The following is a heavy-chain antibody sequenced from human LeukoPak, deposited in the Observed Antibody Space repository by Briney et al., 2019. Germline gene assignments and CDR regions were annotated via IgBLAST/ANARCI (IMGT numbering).Heavy chain of an antibody. CDR1: GFTFDDYG. CDR3: ARVREYSSSSLYYYYYMDV. J-gene: IGHJ6*03. D-gene: IGHD6-6*01. Sequence: GGSLRLSCAASGFTFDDYGMSWVRQAPGKGLEWVSGINWNGGSTGYADSMKGRFTISRDNAKNSLYLQMNSPRAEDTALYYCARVREYSSSSLYYYYYMDVWGKGTTVTVSS. CDR2: INWNGGST. V-gene: IGHV3-20*04.